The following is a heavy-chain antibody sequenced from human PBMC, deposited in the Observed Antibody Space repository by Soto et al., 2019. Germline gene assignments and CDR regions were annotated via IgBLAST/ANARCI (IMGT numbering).Heavy chain of an antibody. V-gene: IGHV2-5*02. CDR3: AHISRGYHYCFDF. J-gene: IGHJ4*02. CDR2: IYWDDDR. CDR1: GSSLTTSGVG. Sequence: QLTLKESGPSLVKPTQTLTLTCTLSGSSLTTSGVGVGWIRQPPGKALEWLASIYWDDDRRYRPSLKTRLTVTKDTSKSQVVLRMTNMDPVDTATYFCAHISRGYHYCFDFWGQGTLVAVSS. D-gene: IGHD5-12*01.